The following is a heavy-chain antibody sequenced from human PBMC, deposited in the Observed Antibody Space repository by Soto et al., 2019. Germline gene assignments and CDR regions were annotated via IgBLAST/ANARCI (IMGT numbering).Heavy chain of an antibody. CDR3: ATTPRFLESFPDAG. V-gene: IGHV3-48*03. CDR2: ISSSGCAT. J-gene: IGHJ4*02. Sequence: EVQLVESGGGLVHPGGSLRLSCVTSGFTFKNYEMNWVRQAPGKGLEWLSYISSSGCATFYADSVKGRSNISRDNAKNSLFLQLHRLRGEDTGIYYCATTPRFLESFPDAGWGQGTLVIVSS. CDR1: GFTFKNYE. D-gene: IGHD3-3*01.